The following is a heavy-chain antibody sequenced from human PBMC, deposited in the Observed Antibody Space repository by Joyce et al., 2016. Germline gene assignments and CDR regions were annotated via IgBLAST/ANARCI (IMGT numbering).Heavy chain of an antibody. V-gene: IGHV3-33*01. J-gene: IGHJ4*02. CDR2: IWPDGSER. D-gene: IGHD1-14*01. CDR3: ARSLTGGSAAYDPNNY. Sequence: QVQLVESGGGVVQPGWSLRLSCAASGFLLSDYGMHWVRQAPGKGLEWVAVIWPDGSERYYAGSVKGRFTISRDISKNTVYLQMNSLRAEDTAVYFCARSLTGGSAAYDPNNYWGQGNLVTVSS. CDR1: GFLLSDYG.